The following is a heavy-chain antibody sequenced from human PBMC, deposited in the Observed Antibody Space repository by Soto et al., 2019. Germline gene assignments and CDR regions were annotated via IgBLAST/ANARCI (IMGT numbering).Heavy chain of an antibody. D-gene: IGHD2-15*01. Sequence: SVKVSCKASGGTFSSYAISWVRQAPGQGLEWMGGIIPIFGTANYAQKFQGRVTITADESTSTAYMELSSLRSEDTAVYYCARGGYCSGGSCYAKHAFDICGQGTMVTVSS. J-gene: IGHJ3*02. CDR1: GGTFSSYA. CDR3: ARGGYCSGGSCYAKHAFDI. V-gene: IGHV1-69*13. CDR2: IIPIFGTA.